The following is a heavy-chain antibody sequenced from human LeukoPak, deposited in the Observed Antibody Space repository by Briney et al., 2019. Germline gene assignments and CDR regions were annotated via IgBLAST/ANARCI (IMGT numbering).Heavy chain of an antibody. CDR1: GYTFTSYD. J-gene: IGHJ3*02. CDR2: MNPNSGNT. V-gene: IGHV1-8*01. Sequence: ASVKVSCKASGYTFTSYDINWVRQAPGQGLEWMGWMNPNSGNTGYAQKFQGRVTMTRNTSISTAYMELSSLRSEDTAVYYCASVLRWHDDFDIWGQGRMVTVSS. D-gene: IGHD4-17*01. CDR3: ASVLRWHDDFDI.